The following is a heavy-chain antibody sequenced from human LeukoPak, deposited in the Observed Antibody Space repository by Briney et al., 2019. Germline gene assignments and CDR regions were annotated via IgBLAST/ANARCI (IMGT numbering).Heavy chain of an antibody. CDR2: INHSGST. Sequence: SETLSLTCAVYGGSFSDYYWSWIRQPPGKGLEWIGEINHSGSTNYNPSLKTRVTISVDTSKNQFSLKLSSVTAADTAVYYCARGIVVVAQLGFYFYYMDVWGKGTTVTISS. J-gene: IGHJ6*03. D-gene: IGHD2-15*01. V-gene: IGHV4-34*01. CDR3: ARGIVVVAQLGFYFYYMDV. CDR1: GGSFSDYY.